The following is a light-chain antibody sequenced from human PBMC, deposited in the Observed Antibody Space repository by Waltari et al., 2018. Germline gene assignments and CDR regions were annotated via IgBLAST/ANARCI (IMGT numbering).Light chain of an antibody. CDR1: NSNIGNNA. J-gene: IGLJ3*02. CDR3: ATWDDTLSGWV. Sequence: QSVLTQPPSVSGVPRQRVTIPCSGSNSNIGNNAVAWYQQIPGRAPKLLIYYNDLLSSGVSDRFSGSKSGSSASLAISGLQSEDEADYYCATWDDTLSGWVFGGGTKLTVL. V-gene: IGLV1-36*01. CDR2: YND.